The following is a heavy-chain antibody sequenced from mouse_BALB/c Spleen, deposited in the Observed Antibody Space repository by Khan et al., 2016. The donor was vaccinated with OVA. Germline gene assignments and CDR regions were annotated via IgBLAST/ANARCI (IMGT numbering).Heavy chain of an antibody. CDR1: GYSITSEYA. CDR2: INYSGNT. CDR3: ARKDYYDYDPFPY. D-gene: IGHD2-4*01. V-gene: IGHV3-2*02. Sequence: EVQLQESGPGLVKPSQSLSLTCTVTGYSITSEYAWNWIRQFPGNKLEWMGYINYSGNTRFNPSLKSRTSITRDTSKNQFFLQLISVTSEDTATYYCARKDYYDYDPFPYWGQGTLDTVSA. J-gene: IGHJ3*01.